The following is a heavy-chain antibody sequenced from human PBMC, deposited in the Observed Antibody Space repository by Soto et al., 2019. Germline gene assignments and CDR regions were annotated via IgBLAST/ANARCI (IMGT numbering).Heavy chain of an antibody. V-gene: IGHV4-59*01. CDR1: GGSISSYY. CDR3: ASGSWGYYDFWSGSNYYYGMDV. J-gene: IGHJ6*02. D-gene: IGHD3-3*01. CDR2: IYYSGST. Sequence: SETLSLTCTVSGGSISSYYWSWIRQPPGKGLEWIGYIYYSGSTNYNPSLKSRVTISVDTSKNQFSLKLSSVTAADTAVYYCASGSWGYYDFWSGSNYYYGMDVWGQGTTVTVSS.